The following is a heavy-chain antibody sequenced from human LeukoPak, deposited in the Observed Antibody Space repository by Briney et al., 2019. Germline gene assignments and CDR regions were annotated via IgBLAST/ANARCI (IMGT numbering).Heavy chain of an antibody. J-gene: IGHJ4*02. Sequence: SVKVSCKASGGTFISYAISWVRQAPGQGLEWMGGIIPTFGTANYAQKFQGRVTITADESTSTAYMELSSLRSEDTAVYYCARGFAAAAGASSFDYWGQGTLVTVSS. V-gene: IGHV1-69*01. CDR3: ARGFAAAAGASSFDY. CDR2: IIPTFGTA. CDR1: GGTFISYA. D-gene: IGHD6-13*01.